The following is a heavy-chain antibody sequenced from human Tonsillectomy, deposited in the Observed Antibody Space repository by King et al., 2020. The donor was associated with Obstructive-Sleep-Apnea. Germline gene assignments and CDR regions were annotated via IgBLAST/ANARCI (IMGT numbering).Heavy chain of an antibody. Sequence: VQLQESGPGLVKPSQTLSLTCTVSGDSISSAHNYWNWIRQPPGKGLEWIGYIYYSGNTYYNPSLQSRVTISVDTSKNQFSLKVTSVTAADTAVYYCAREFLITTPDRYYYYGMDVWGQGTTVTVSS. V-gene: IGHV4-30-4*01. D-gene: IGHD3-22*01. CDR1: GDSISSAHNY. J-gene: IGHJ6*02. CDR3: AREFLITTPDRYYYYGMDV. CDR2: IYYSGNT.